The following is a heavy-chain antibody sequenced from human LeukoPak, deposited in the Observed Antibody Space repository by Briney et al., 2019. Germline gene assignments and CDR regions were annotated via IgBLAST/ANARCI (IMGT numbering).Heavy chain of an antibody. CDR2: IWYDGSNK. V-gene: IGHV3-33*07. J-gene: IGHJ4*02. CDR3: ARAGRGLAASD. Sequence: PERSLRLSCAASGFTFSNYAMYWVRQATGKGLEWVAIIWYDGSNKYYADSVKGRFTISRDNSENTVYLQMSSLRAEDTAVYYCARAGRGLAASDWGQGTLVTVSS. D-gene: IGHD3/OR15-3a*01. CDR1: GFTFSNYA.